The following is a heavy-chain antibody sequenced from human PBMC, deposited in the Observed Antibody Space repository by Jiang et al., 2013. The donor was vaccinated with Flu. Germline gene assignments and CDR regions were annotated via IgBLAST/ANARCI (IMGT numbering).Heavy chain of an antibody. J-gene: IGHJ4*02. V-gene: IGHV3-21*01. D-gene: IGHD4-17*01. CDR3: VRGRGDDNGDYTFDY. Sequence: VKPGGSLRLSCAASGFTFSTYSMNWVRQAPGKGLEWVSAISSSSIYIYYADSLKGRFTTSRDNARNSLYLQMNNLRAEDTAVYYCVRGRGDDNGDYTFDYWGQGTLVTVSS. CDR1: GFTFSTYS. CDR2: ISSSSIYI.